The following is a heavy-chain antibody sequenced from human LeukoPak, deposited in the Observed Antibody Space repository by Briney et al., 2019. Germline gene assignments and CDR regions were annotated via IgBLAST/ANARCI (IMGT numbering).Heavy chain of an antibody. CDR1: GYTFTGYY. V-gene: IGHV1-2*02. CDR2: INPNSGGT. J-gene: IGHJ5*02. D-gene: IGHD3-10*01. Sequence: ASVKVSCKASGYTFTGYYMHWVRQAPGQGLEWMGWINPNSGGTNYAQKFQGRVTMTRDTSISTAYMELSSVTAADTAVYYCAGHAGSGSYYNVPSTNWFDPWGQGTLVTVSS. CDR3: AGHAGSGSYYNVPSTNWFDP.